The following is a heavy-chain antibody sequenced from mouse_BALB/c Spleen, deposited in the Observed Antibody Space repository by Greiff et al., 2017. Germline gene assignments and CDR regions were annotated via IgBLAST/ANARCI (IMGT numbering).Heavy chain of an antibody. D-gene: IGHD1-1*01. V-gene: IGHV2-9*02. CDR1: GFSLTSYG. CDR2: IWAGGST. CDR3: ARDNYGSSYGAMDY. J-gene: IGHJ4*01. Sequence: VQRVESGPGLVAPSQSLSITCTVSGFSLTSYGVHWVRQPPGKGLEWLGVIWAGGSTNYNSALMSRLSISKDNSKSQVFLKMNSLQTDDTAMYYCARDNYGSSYGAMDYWGQGTSVTVSS.